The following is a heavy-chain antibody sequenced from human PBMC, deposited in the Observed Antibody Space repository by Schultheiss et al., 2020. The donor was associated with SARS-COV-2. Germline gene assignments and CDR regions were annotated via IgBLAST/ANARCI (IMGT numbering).Heavy chain of an antibody. CDR3: ARARIVGATRRREECSVFDY. V-gene: IGHV3-33*01. D-gene: IGHD1-26*01. Sequence: GGSLRLSCAASGFTFSSYGMHWVRQAPGKGLEWVAVIWYDGSNKYYADSVKGRFTISRDNSKNTLYLQMNSLRAEDTAVYYCARARIVGATRRREECSVFDYWGQGTLVTVSS. CDR1: GFTFSSYG. J-gene: IGHJ4*02. CDR2: IWYDGSNK.